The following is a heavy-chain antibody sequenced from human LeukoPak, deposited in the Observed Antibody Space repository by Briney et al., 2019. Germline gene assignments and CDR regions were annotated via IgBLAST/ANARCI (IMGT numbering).Heavy chain of an antibody. J-gene: IGHJ2*01. CDR2: IYYSGST. D-gene: IGHD4-17*01. CDR1: GRSIGSYY. CDR3: ARGHSPVTTPLDYWHFDL. V-gene: IGHV4-59*01. Sequence: SETLSLTCTVCGRSIGSYYWSWIRQPPGKGLEWIGYIYYSGSTNYNPSLKSRVTISVDTSKNQFSLKLSSVTAADTAVYYCARGHSPVTTPLDYWHFDLWGRGTLVTVSS.